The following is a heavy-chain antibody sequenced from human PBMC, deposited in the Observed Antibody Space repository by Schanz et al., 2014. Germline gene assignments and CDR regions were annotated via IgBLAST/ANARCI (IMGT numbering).Heavy chain of an antibody. D-gene: IGHD2-2*01. CDR2: ISSSSSTI. CDR3: ARQGIGYQHGRYYYYMDV. Sequence: EVQLLESGGGLAQPGGSLRLACAASGITFSGYSMNWVRQAPGKGLEWVSYISSSSSTIYYADSVKGRFTISRDNAKNSLYLQMNSLRVEDTAVYYCARQGIGYQHGRYYYYMDVWGRGTTVTVSS. CDR1: GITFSGYS. J-gene: IGHJ6*03. V-gene: IGHV3-48*01.